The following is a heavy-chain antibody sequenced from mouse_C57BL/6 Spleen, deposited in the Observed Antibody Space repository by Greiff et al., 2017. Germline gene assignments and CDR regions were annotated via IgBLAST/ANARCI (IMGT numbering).Heavy chain of an antibody. CDR2: IHPNSGST. J-gene: IGHJ2*01. Sequence: QVQLQQPGAELVKPGASVKLSCKASGYTFTSYWMHWVKQRPGQGLEWIGMIHPNSGSTNYNEKFKSKATLTVDKSSSTAYMQLSSLTSEDSAVYYCARSYYSNYGRSYYFDYWGQGTTLTVSS. V-gene: IGHV1-64*01. CDR3: ARSYYSNYGRSYYFDY. D-gene: IGHD2-5*01. CDR1: GYTFTSYW.